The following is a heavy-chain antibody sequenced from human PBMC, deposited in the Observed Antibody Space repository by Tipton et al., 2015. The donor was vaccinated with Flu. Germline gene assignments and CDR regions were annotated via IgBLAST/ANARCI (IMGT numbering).Heavy chain of an antibody. V-gene: IGHV4-30-4*01. D-gene: IGHD2-2*01. J-gene: IGHJ3*02. CDR2: IYYSGST. CDR3: ARSITRDAFDI. CDR1: GGSISSGDYY. Sequence: LRLSCTVSGGSISSGDYYWSWIRQPPGKGLEWIGYIYYSGSTYYNPSLKSRVTISVDTSKNQFSLKLRSVTAADTAVYYCARSITRDAFDIWGQGTMVTVSS.